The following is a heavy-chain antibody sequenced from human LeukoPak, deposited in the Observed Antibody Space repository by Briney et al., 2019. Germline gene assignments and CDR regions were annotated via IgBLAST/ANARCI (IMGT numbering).Heavy chain of an antibody. CDR3: ARVDYDSSGYHIVNWFDP. CDR1: GGTFISYA. J-gene: IGHJ5*02. CDR2: IIPVFGTA. Sequence: GASVKVSCKASGGTFISYAISWVRQAPGQGLEWMGGIIPVFGTANYAQKFQGRVTITADESTSTAYMELSSLRSEDTAVYYCARVDYDSSGYHIVNWFDPWGQGTLVTVSS. V-gene: IGHV1-69*13. D-gene: IGHD3-22*01.